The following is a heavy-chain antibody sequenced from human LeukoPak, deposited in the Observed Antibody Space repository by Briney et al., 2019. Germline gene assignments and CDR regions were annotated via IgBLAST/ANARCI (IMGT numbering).Heavy chain of an antibody. J-gene: IGHJ4*02. D-gene: IGHD6-13*01. CDR1: GGSISSSSYY. V-gene: IGHV4-39*01. CDR3: ARHGTISSSVDY. CDR2: IYYSGST. Sequence: PSETLSLTCTVSGGSISSSSYYWVWIRQPPGKGLEWIGSIYYSGSTYYNPSLKGRVTISVDTSKNQFSLKLSSVTAADTAVYYCARHGTISSSVDYWGQGTLVTVSS.